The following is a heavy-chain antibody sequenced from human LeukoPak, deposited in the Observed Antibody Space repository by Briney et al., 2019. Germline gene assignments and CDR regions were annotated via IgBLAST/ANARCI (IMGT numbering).Heavy chain of an antibody. V-gene: IGHV4-34*01. J-gene: IGHJ2*01. Sequence: SETLSLTCSVYGGSFSDYYWSWIRQPPGKGLEWIGEISHSGSTKFNPSLKSRVTISVDTSRNQFSLNLTSVTAADTAVYYCARELYWWYFDLWGRGTLVTVSS. D-gene: IGHD2-8*02. CDR3: ARELYWWYFDL. CDR1: GGSFSDYY. CDR2: ISHSGST.